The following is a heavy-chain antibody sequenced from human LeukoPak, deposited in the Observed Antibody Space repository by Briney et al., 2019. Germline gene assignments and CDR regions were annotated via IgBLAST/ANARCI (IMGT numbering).Heavy chain of an antibody. Sequence: ASVKVSCKASGGTFSSYAISWVRQAPGQGLERMGGIIPIFGTANYAQKFQGRVTITTDESTSTAYMELSSLRSEDTAVYYCARDYYYDSSGYYFWFDPWGQGTLVTVSS. CDR2: IIPIFGTA. CDR3: ARDYYYDSSGYYFWFDP. V-gene: IGHV1-69*05. D-gene: IGHD3-22*01. CDR1: GGTFSSYA. J-gene: IGHJ5*02.